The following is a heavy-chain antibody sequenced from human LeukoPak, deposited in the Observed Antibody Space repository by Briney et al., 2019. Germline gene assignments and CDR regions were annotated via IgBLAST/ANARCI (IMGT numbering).Heavy chain of an antibody. V-gene: IGHV4-39*01. CDR3: ARHVSGWYNF. D-gene: IGHD6-19*01. CDR2: IYYSGST. J-gene: IGHJ4*02. CDR1: GGSIISSGYY. Sequence: PSETLSLTCTVSGGSIISSGYYWAWIRQPPGQGLEWIASIYYSGSTYYNPSLRSRVTISADTSKNQFSLKVSSLTAADTAVYYCARHVSGWYNFWGQGTLLTVSS.